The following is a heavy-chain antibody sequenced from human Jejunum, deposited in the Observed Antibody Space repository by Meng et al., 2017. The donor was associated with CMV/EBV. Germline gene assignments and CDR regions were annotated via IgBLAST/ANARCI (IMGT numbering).Heavy chain of an antibody. J-gene: IGHJ4*02. CDR2: HSSGSA. D-gene: IGHD1-26*01. CDR3: ARDNMGSLDF. V-gene: IGHV4-59*01. Sequence: LSITCSVSGGSNTGYQWAWVRQAPGKGLEWIGHSSGSATYNPSLKSRVTISVDASKKQFSLNLNFVTAADTALYFCARDNMGSLDFWGQGALVTVSS. CDR1: GGSNTGYQ.